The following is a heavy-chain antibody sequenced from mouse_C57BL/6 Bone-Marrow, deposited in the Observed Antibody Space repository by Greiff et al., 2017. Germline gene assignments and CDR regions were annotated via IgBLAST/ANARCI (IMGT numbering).Heavy chain of an antibody. CDR1: GFTFSSYG. J-gene: IGHJ1*03. V-gene: IGHV5-6*01. CDR3: ARERSSPYWYFDV. D-gene: IGHD1-1*01. CDR2: ISSGGSYT. Sequence: EVMLVESGGDLVKPGGSLKLSCAASGFTFSSYGMSWVRQTPDKRLEWVATISSGGSYTYYPDSVKGRFTISIDNAKNTLYLQMSSLKSEDTAMYYCARERSSPYWYFDVWGTGTTVTVSS.